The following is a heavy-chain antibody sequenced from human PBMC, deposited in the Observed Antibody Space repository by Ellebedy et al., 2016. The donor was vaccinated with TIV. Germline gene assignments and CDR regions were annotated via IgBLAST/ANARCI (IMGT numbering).Heavy chain of an antibody. D-gene: IGHD4/OR15-4a*01. CDR3: ARGTIKGWVDY. J-gene: IGHJ4*02. Sequence: SETLSLTCTVSGGSISSGGYYWSWIRQHPGKGLEWIGYIYYSGSTYYNPSLKSRVTISVDTSKNQFSLKLSSVTAADTAVYYCARGTIKGWVDYWGQGTLVTVSS. V-gene: IGHV4-31*03. CDR2: IYYSGST. CDR1: GGSISSGGYY.